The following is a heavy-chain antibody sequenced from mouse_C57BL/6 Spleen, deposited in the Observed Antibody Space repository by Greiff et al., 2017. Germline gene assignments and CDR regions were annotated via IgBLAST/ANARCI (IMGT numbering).Heavy chain of an antibody. Sequence: EVNVVESGGGLVKPGGSLKLSCAASGFTFSSYAMSWVRQTPEKRLEWVATISDGGSYTYYPDNVKGRFTISRDNAKNNLYLQMSHLKSEDTAMYYCARDQLGLDYWGQGTTLTVSS. V-gene: IGHV5-4*01. J-gene: IGHJ2*01. CDR1: GFTFSSYA. CDR3: ARDQLGLDY. D-gene: IGHD4-1*02. CDR2: ISDGGSYT.